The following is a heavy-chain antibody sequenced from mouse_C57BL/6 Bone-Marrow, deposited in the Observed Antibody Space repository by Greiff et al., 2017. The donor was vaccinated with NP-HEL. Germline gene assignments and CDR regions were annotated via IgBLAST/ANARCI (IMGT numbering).Heavy chain of an antibody. CDR3: ARLGSSFYWYFDV. CDR1: GYTFTSYW. CDR2: IDPADSYT. D-gene: IGHD1-1*01. Sequence: QVQLQQPGAELVKPGASVKLSCKASGYTFTSYWMQWVKQRPGQGLEWIGEIDPADSYTNYTPKFKGKATLTVDTSSSTAYMQLSSLTSEDSAVYYCARLGSSFYWYFDVWGTGTTVTVSS. J-gene: IGHJ1*03. V-gene: IGHV1-50*01.